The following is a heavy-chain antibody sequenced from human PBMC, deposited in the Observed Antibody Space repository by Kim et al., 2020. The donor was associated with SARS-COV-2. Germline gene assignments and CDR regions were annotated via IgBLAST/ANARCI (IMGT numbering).Heavy chain of an antibody. CDR2: VSGNGGET. Sequence: GGSLRLSCAASGLKFANYAMTWVRQTPGKGLEWVSTVSGNGGETFYADSVKGRFIISRDNSNNMVYQQMNSLRADDTAVYYCVKGGHFSPYDYWGQGTLVTVSS. CDR3: VKGGHFSPYDY. D-gene: IGHD3-16*01. CDR1: GLKFANYA. J-gene: IGHJ4*02. V-gene: IGHV3-23*01.